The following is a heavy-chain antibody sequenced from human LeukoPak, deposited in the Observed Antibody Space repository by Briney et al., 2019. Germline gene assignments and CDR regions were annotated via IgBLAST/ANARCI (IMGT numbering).Heavy chain of an antibody. J-gene: IGHJ4*02. CDR2: INPNSGGT. D-gene: IGHD6-13*01. V-gene: IGHV1-2*02. CDR1: GYTFTGYY. Sequence: ASVKVSCKASGYTFTGYYMHWVRQAPGQGLEWMGWINPNSGGTNYAQKFQGRVTMTRDTSISTVYMELSSLRSEDTAVYYCARDSSSSRKSCFDYWGQGTLVTVSS. CDR3: ARDSSSSRKSCFDY.